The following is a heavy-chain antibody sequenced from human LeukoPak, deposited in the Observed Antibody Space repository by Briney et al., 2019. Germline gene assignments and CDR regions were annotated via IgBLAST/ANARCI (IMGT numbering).Heavy chain of an antibody. Sequence: PSETLSLTCTVYGGSFSGYYWSWIRQPPGKGLEWIGSIYYSGSTYYNPSLKSRVTISVDKSKNQFSLKLSSVTAADTAVYYCARYGGDANAFDIWGQGTMVTVSS. D-gene: IGHD2-21*02. V-gene: IGHV4-34*01. J-gene: IGHJ3*02. CDR1: GGSFSGYY. CDR3: ARYGGDANAFDI. CDR2: IYYSGST.